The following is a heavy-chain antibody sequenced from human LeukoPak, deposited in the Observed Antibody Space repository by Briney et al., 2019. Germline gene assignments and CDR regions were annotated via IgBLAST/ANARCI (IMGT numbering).Heavy chain of an antibody. CDR3: ARDPRYYYDSSGYLRVSAFDI. J-gene: IGHJ3*02. D-gene: IGHD3-22*01. CDR1: GGSISSYY. V-gene: IGHV4-59*01. CDR2: IYYSGST. Sequence: SETLSLTCTVSGGSISSYYWSWIRQPPGKGLEWIGYIYYSGSTNYNPSLKSRVTISVDTSKNQFSLKLSSVTAADTAVYYCARDPRYYYDSSGYLRVSAFDIWGQGTMVTVSS.